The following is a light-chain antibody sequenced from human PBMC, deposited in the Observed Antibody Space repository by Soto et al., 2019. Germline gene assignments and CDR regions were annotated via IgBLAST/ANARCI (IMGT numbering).Light chain of an antibody. V-gene: IGLV2-14*03. J-gene: IGLJ1*01. Sequence: SALTTPAPGFGPPGHSILIPFPRPSSDVVGYNYVSWYQHHPGKAPKLIIYDVSNRPSGVSIRFSGSKSDNTASLTTSGLQPEDEADYHCSSYTTSNTRQIVFGTGTKVPVL. CDR1: SSDVVGYNY. CDR2: DVS. CDR3: SSYTTSNTRQIV.